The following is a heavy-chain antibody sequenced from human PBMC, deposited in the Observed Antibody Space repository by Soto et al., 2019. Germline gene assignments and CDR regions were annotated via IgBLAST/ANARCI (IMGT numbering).Heavy chain of an antibody. Sequence: ASVKVSCKASGYTFTTYGIVWVRQAPGQGLEWMGCISTYNGNTNYAQNLQARVTMTTDTSTSTAYMELRSLRSGDTAVYYCARDTAAAGSHYFYGMDVWGQGTTVTVSS. CDR3: ARDTAAAGSHYFYGMDV. J-gene: IGHJ6*02. CDR1: GYTFTTYG. CDR2: ISTYNGNT. D-gene: IGHD6-13*01. V-gene: IGHV1-18*01.